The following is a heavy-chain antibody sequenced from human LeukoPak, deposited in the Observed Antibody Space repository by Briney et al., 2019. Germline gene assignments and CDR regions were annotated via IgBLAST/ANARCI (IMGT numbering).Heavy chain of an antibody. D-gene: IGHD4-17*01. CDR2: INPSGGST. CDR1: GYTFTSYY. V-gene: IGHV1-46*01. J-gene: IGHJ4*02. Sequence: ASVKVSSKASGYTFTSYYMHWVRQAPGQGLEWMAIINPSGGSTSYAQKFQGRVTMTRDTSTSTVYMELSSLRSEDTAVYYCARDQSPGGDYGTYIGYWGQGTLVTVSS. CDR3: ARDQSPGGDYGTYIGY.